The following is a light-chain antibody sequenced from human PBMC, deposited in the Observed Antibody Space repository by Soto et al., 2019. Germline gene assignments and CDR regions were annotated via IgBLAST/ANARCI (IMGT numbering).Light chain of an antibody. V-gene: IGKV3-11*01. J-gene: IGKJ2*01. CDR1: QSVSSY. Sequence: EIVLTQSPATLSLSPRERATLSCRASQSVSSYLAWYQEKPGQAPRLLIYDAANRANGIPVRFSGSGSGTDFTHTINRLEPEVIAVYYCQQRSNWPPMYTFGQGTELEIK. CDR2: DAA. CDR3: QQRSNWPPMYT.